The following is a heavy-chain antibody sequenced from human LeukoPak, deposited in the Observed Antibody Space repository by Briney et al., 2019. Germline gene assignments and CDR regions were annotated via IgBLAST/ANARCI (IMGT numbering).Heavy chain of an antibody. CDR3: ARGRIGGYCSSTSCYTGYYFDY. CDR2: ISSSSSYI. V-gene: IGHV3-21*01. J-gene: IGHJ4*02. CDR1: GFTFSSYS. D-gene: IGHD2-2*02. Sequence: GGPLRLSCAASGFTFSSYSMNGVRQAPGKGLEWVSSISSSSSYIYYADSVKGRFTISRDNAKNSLYLQMNSLRAEDTAVYYCARGRIGGYCSSTSCYTGYYFDYWGQGTLVTVSS.